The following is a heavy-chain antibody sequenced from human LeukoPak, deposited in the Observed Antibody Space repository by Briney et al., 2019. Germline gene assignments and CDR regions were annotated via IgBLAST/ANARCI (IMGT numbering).Heavy chain of an antibody. D-gene: IGHD3-22*01. V-gene: IGHV3-23*01. Sequence: GGSLRLSCAASGFTFSSYAMSWVRQAPGKGLEWVSAISGSGGSTYYADSVKGRFTISRDNSKNTLYLQMNSLRAEDTAVYYCAKAGPDSSGYYPSLDYWGQGTLVTVSS. CDR3: AKAGPDSSGYYPSLDY. J-gene: IGHJ4*02. CDR2: ISGSGGST. CDR1: GFTFSSYA.